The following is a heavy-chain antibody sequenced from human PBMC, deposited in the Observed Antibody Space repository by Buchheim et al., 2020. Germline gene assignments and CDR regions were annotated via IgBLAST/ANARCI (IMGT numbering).Heavy chain of an antibody. V-gene: IGHV4-34*01. Sequence: QVQLQQWGAGLLKPSETLSLTCAVYGGSFSGYYWSWIRQPPGKGLEWIGEINHSGSNKYNPSLKSRVTISVETSKDQFSLKLSSVTAADTAVYYCARDRAGDYDIMTGTYFYGMDVWGQGTT. CDR2: INHSGSN. J-gene: IGHJ6*02. CDR3: ARDRAGDYDIMTGTYFYGMDV. CDR1: GGSFSGYY. D-gene: IGHD3-9*01.